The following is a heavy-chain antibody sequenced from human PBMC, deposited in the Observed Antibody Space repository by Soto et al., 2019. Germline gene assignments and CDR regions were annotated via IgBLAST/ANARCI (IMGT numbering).Heavy chain of an antibody. CDR3: ARHNNGRGYSYGYTFDY. CDR2: IYYSGST. V-gene: IGHV4-39*01. CDR1: GGSISSSSYY. Sequence: PSETLYLTRTVSGGSISSSSYYWGCIRQPPGKGLEWIGSIYYSGSTYYNPSLKSRVTISVDTSKNQFSLKLSSVTAADTAVYYCARHNNGRGYSYGYTFDYWGQGTLVTVSS. D-gene: IGHD5-18*01. J-gene: IGHJ4*02.